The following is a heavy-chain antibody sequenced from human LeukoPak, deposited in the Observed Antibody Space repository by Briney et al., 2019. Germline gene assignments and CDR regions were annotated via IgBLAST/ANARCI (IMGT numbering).Heavy chain of an antibody. J-gene: IGHJ4*02. Sequence: PSETLSLTCTVSGYSISSGYYWGWIRQPPGKELEWNGYIYYSGSTNYNPSLKSRVTISVDTSKNQFSLKLSSVTAADTAVYYCARERGYSGYWGQGTLVTVSS. CDR2: IYYSGST. V-gene: IGHV4-38-2*02. CDR1: GYSISSGYY. CDR3: ARERGYSGY. D-gene: IGHD5-18*01.